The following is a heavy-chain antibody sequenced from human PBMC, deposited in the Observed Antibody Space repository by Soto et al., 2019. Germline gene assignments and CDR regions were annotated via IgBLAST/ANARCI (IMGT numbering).Heavy chain of an antibody. V-gene: IGHV4-34*01. CDR2: IHHSGTT. D-gene: IGHD3-10*01. Sequence: SETLSLTCTVYGGSFSSFYWSWIRQPPGKGLEWIGEIHHSGTTNYNPSLKSRVTISVDTSKNQFSLKVTSVTAADAAVYYCARRTGHYSGWFAPWGQGTLVTVSS. J-gene: IGHJ5*02. CDR3: ARRTGHYSGWFAP. CDR1: GGSFSSFY.